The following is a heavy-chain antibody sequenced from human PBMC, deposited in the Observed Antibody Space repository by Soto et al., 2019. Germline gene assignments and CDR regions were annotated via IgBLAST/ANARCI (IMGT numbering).Heavy chain of an antibody. Sequence: PSETLSLTCTVSGGSISGYYWSWIRQPPGKGLEWIGYIYSSGSTSYNPSLKSRVTISVDTSQNQFSLKLRSVTAADTAVYYCVRDVPTSSYFDSLGQGALVTVSS. CDR2: IYSSGST. J-gene: IGHJ4*02. CDR1: GGSISGYY. CDR3: VRDVPTSSYFDS. D-gene: IGHD2-2*01. V-gene: IGHV4-59*01.